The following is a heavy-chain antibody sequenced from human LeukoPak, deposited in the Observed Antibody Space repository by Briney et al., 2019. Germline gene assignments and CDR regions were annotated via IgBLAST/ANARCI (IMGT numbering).Heavy chain of an antibody. D-gene: IGHD2-2*01. CDR1: GFTFSSYT. J-gene: IGHJ4*02. CDR2: LSFGGGTI. CDR3: AKEVVPGTSRSFDY. Sequence: GGSLRLSCAASGFTFSSYTMAWVRQAPGKGLECVSSLSFGGGTIYYADSVKGRFTTSRDTSKNTLYLQMNSLRAEDTAIYYCAKEVVPGTSRSFDYWGQGALVTVSS. V-gene: IGHV3-23*01.